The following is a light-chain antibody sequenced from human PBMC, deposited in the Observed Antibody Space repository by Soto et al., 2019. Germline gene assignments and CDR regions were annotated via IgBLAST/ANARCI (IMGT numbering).Light chain of an antibody. CDR2: DAS. CDR1: QSVSSY. J-gene: IGKJ4*01. V-gene: IGKV3-11*01. Sequence: EIVLTQSPATLSLSPGEGATLSCRASQSVSSYLAWYQQKPGQAPRLLIYDASNRATGIPARFSGSGSGTDFTLTIASLEPEDFAVYYCQQRSNWPSTFGGGTRAEIK. CDR3: QQRSNWPST.